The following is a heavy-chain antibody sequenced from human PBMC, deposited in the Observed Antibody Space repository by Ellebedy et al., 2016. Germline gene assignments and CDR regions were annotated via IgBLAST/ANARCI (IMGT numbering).Heavy chain of an antibody. CDR3: ARSYSGYENYYFDY. CDR2: IYTSGST. V-gene: IGHV4-4*07. Sequence: GSLRLSXTVSGGSISSYYWSWIRQPAGKGLEWIGRIYTSGSTNYNPSLKSRVTMSVDTSKNQFSLKLSSVTAADTAVYYCARSYSGYENYYFDYWGQGTLVTVSS. J-gene: IGHJ4*02. CDR1: GGSISSYY. D-gene: IGHD5-12*01.